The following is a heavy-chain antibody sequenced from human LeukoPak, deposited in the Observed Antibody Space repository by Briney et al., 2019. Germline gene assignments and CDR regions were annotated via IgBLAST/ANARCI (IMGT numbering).Heavy chain of an antibody. Sequence: SVKVSCKASGGTFSSYAISWVRQAPGQGLEWMGGIIPIFGTANYAQKFQGSVTITTDESTSTAYMELSSLRSEDTAVYYCARENSGSYYNWFDPWGQGTLVTVSS. V-gene: IGHV1-69*05. CDR2: IIPIFGTA. J-gene: IGHJ5*02. CDR3: ARENSGSYYNWFDP. CDR1: GGTFSSYA. D-gene: IGHD1-26*01.